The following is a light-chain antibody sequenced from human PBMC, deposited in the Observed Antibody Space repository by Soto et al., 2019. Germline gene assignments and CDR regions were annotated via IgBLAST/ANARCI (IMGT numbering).Light chain of an antibody. J-gene: IGKJ5*01. V-gene: IGKV3-20*01. Sequence: EIVLTQSPGTLSLSPGERATLSCRASQRVSSGYLAWYQQKPGQAPRLLIYGASNRATDIPDRFSGRGSGTDFTLNISRLEPEDFAVYYCQQYGSSPPSSTFGQGTRLEIK. CDR1: QRVSSGY. CDR2: GAS. CDR3: QQYGSSPPSST.